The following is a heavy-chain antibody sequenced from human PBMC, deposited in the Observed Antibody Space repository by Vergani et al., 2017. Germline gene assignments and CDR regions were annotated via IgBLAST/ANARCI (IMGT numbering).Heavy chain of an antibody. CDR2: LNPTTGHT. D-gene: IGHD2-21*01. J-gene: IGHJ5*02. CDR1: GYIFKNYY. Sequence: VQLVQSGAEVRKPGASVTVSCTASGYIFKNYYIHWLRQAPGQAFEWMGILNPTTGHTTSAQKFMGRVDMTRDPSTDTSTRTVQMTLSSLRSEDTAVYYGASSIGYCAGATCRAYYFDHWGQGTRVTVSS. CDR3: ASSIGYCAGATCRAYYFDH. V-gene: IGHV1-46*02.